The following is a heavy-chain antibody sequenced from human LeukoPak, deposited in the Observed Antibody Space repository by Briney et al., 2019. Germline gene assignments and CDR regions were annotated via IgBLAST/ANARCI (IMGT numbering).Heavy chain of an antibody. Sequence: PGGSLRLSCAACGFTFSIYWMSWVRQAPGKGLEWVANIKQDGSEEYYVDSVKGRFTISRDNAKNSLYLQMNSLRAEDTAVYYCARADYDFWSGYYTFDYWGQGTLVTVSS. CDR1: GFTFSIYW. CDR3: ARADYDFWSGYYTFDY. J-gene: IGHJ4*02. V-gene: IGHV3-7*01. CDR2: IKQDGSEE. D-gene: IGHD3-3*01.